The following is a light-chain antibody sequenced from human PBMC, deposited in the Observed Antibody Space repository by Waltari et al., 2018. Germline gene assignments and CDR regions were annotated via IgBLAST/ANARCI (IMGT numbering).Light chain of an antibody. Sequence: DIQMTQSPSSVSASVGDRVTITCRASQDVTKYIAWYQQKPGRAPKVLSFDVSTLQSGVPSRFSGSGSGTEFSLTISSLQPEDFATYYCQQGDSLPPTFGQGTKVEI. CDR3: QQGDSLPPT. V-gene: IGKV1-12*01. CDR1: QDVTKY. J-gene: IGKJ1*01. CDR2: DVS.